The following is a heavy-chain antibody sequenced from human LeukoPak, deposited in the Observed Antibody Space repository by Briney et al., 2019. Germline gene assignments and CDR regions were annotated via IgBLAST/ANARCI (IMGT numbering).Heavy chain of an antibody. D-gene: IGHD5-18*01. J-gene: IGHJ4*02. CDR1: GLTASSNY. V-gene: IGHV3-53*01. CDR2: FYSGGST. Sequence: PGGSLRPSCAASGLTASSNYMSWVRQPPGKGLGWGSVFYSGGSTYYADCVKGRFTISRDSSKNTLYLKMNSLRAEDTAVYYCARVSEGYSYGFDYWGQGTLVTVSS. CDR3: ARVSEGYSYGFDY.